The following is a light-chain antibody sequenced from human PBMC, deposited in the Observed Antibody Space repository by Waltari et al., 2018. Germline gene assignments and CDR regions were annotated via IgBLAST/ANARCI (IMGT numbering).Light chain of an antibody. CDR1: HGLVYSDGNTY. CDR2: TVS. CDR3: MQASHWPYT. Sequence: DVVMTQSPLSLPVSLGQPASISCRSSHGLVYSDGNTYLSWFHQRPGQSPRRLIYTVSNRDSGVPDRFTGSGSGTEFTLNINRVEAEDVGIYSCMQASHWPYTFGQGTKLEIK. V-gene: IGKV2-30*01. J-gene: IGKJ2*01.